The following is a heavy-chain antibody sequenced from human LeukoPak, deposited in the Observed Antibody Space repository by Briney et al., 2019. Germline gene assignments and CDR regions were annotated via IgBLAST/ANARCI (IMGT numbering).Heavy chain of an antibody. J-gene: IGHJ4*02. CDR3: ARMGYYDSSGILWY. D-gene: IGHD3-22*01. Sequence: SETLSLTCSVSGGSIESYYWSWIRQPPGKGLEFIGYIAASGTTKHNPSLKSRVTLSMDTSKNQFSLKLRSVTAADTAVYYCARMGYYDSSGILWYWGQGTLVTVSS. V-gene: IGHV4-4*08. CDR1: GGSIESYY. CDR2: IAASGTT.